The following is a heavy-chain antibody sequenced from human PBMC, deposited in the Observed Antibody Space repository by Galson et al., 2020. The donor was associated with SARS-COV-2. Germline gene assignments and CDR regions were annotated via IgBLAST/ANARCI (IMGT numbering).Heavy chain of an antibody. Sequence: TGGSLRLSCAASGFTVSSNYMSWVRQAPGKGLEWVSVIYSGGSTYYADSVKGRFTISRDNSKNTLYLQINSLRAEDTAVYYCARELYSSSSNDYYYGMDVWGQGTTVTVSS. J-gene: IGHJ6*02. D-gene: IGHD6-6*01. CDR3: ARELYSSSSNDYYYGMDV. CDR2: IYSGGST. V-gene: IGHV3-66*02. CDR1: GFTVSSNY.